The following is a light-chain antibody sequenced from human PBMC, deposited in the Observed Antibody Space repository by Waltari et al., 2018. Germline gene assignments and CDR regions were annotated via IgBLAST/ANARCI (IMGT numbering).Light chain of an antibody. CDR3: SSWDDSLSGVV. V-gene: IGLV1-44*01. CDR1: RSNIGGNT. J-gene: IGLJ2*01. CDR2: INN. Sequence: QSVLTQPPSMSGTPGQTVTISCSGSRSNIGGNTVTWYQQLPGTAPKLLISINNKRPSGFPDRFSGSKSGTSASLAVSGLQSEDEADYYCSSWDDSLSGVVFGGGTKLTVL.